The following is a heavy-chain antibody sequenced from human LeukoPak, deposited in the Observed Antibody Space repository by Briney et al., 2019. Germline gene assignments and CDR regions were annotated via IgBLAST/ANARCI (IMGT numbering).Heavy chain of an antibody. CDR3: AKTKYREHGYFGY. Sequence: GGSLRLSCAGSGFTFSSYAMSWVRQAPGKGLEWVSGISGSGGNTYYADSVKGRFTISRDNSKNTLYLQMNSLRAEDTAVYYCAKTKYREHGYFGYWGQGTLVTVSS. J-gene: IGHJ4*02. V-gene: IGHV3-23*01. CDR2: ISGSGGNT. D-gene: IGHD6-6*01. CDR1: GFTFSSYA.